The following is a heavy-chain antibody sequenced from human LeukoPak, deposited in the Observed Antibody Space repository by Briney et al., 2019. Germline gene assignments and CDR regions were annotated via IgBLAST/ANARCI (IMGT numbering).Heavy chain of an antibody. CDR3: AREAPGVVVVPAPTDY. Sequence: GGSLRLSCAASGFTFSSYSMNWVRQAPGKGLEWVSSISSSSSYIYYADSVKGRFTISRDNAKNSLYLQMNSLRAEDTAVYYCAREAPGVVVVPAPTDYWGQGTLVTVSS. D-gene: IGHD2-2*01. V-gene: IGHV3-21*01. CDR1: GFTFSSYS. CDR2: ISSSSSYI. J-gene: IGHJ4*02.